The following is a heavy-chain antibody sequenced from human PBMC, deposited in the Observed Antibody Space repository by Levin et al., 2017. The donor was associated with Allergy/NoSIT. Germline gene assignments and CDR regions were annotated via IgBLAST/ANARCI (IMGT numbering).Heavy chain of an antibody. CDR3: ARTSFDFWGGHYQYYFDS. Sequence: PSETLSLTCTVSGGSFITDNFYWGWIRQPPGKGLEWIGGIHYTGTTYYNPSRKSRVAISVDTSKNQFSLRLTSVTAADPAVYYCARTSFDFWGGHYQYYFDSWGQGALVTVSS. D-gene: IGHD3-3*01. V-gene: IGHV4-39*01. J-gene: IGHJ4*02. CDR2: IHYTGTT. CDR1: GGSFITDNFY.